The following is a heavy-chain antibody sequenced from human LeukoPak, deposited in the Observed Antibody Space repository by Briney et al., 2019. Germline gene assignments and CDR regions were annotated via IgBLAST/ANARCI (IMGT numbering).Heavy chain of an antibody. D-gene: IGHD4-17*01. CDR3: ARDKLASYGDYANWFDP. V-gene: IGHV4-4*07. Sequence: PSETLSLTCNVSGASIGSYYWNWIRQPAGKGLEWIGRISTSGGSNYNPSLKSRVTISVDTSKNQFSLKLSSVTAADTAVYYCARDKLASYGDYANWFDPWGQGTLVTVSS. J-gene: IGHJ5*02. CDR1: GASIGSYY. CDR2: ISTSGGS.